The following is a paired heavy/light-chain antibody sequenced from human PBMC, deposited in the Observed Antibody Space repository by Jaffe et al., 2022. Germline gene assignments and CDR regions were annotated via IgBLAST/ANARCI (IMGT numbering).Heavy chain of an antibody. Sequence: EVQLVESGGGLVKPGGSLRLSCAASGFTFSNAWMSWVRQAPGKGLEWVGRIKSKTDGGTTDYAAPVKGRFTISRDDSKNTLYLQMNSLKTEDTAVYYCTTGTRDGDYGGGWYYFDYWGQGTLVTVSS. CDR3: TTGTRDGDYGGGWYYFDY. J-gene: IGHJ4*02. D-gene: IGHD4-17*01. CDR2: IKSKTDGGTT. V-gene: IGHV3-15*01. CDR1: GFTFSNAW.
Light chain of an antibody. CDR2: RDS. J-gene: IGLJ2*01. V-gene: IGLV3-9*01. Sequence: SYELTQPLSVSVALGQTARITCGGNNIGSKNVHWYQQKPGQAPVLVIYRDSNRPSGIPERFSGSNSGNTATLTISRAQAGDEADYYCQVWDSSSHVVFGGGTKLTVL. CDR1: NIGSKN. CDR3: QVWDSSSHVV.